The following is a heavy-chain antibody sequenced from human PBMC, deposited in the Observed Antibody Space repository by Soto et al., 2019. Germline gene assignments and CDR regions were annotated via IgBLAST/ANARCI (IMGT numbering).Heavy chain of an antibody. J-gene: IGHJ6*02. CDR1: GGTLSNYA. CDR3: ARVRPTDYVGNYTNGMDV. CDR2: IIPIFNTA. Sequence: QVQLVQSGAEVKKPGSSVKVSCKASGGTLSNYAFTWVRQAPGQGLEWMGGIIPIFNTANYAQRFQGRVTITADESTSTAYMELNSLRSEDTAVYYCARVRPTDYVGNYTNGMDVWGQGTPVNVSS. V-gene: IGHV1-69*01. D-gene: IGHD4-17*01.